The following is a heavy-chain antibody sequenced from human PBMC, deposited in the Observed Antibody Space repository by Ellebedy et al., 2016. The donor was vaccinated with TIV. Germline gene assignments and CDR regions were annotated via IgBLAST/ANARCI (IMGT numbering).Heavy chain of an antibody. CDR3: AKDGPYSSGWTLGYYYYGMDV. CDR2: MSYDGSNK. J-gene: IGHJ6*02. V-gene: IGHV3-30*18. Sequence: GGSLRLXCAASGSTFSSYGMHWVRQAPGKGLEWVAVMSYDGSNKYYADSVKGRFTISRDNSKNTLYLQMNSLRAEDTAVYYCAKDGPYSSGWTLGYYYYGMDVWGQGTTVTVSS. D-gene: IGHD6-19*01. CDR1: GSTFSSYG.